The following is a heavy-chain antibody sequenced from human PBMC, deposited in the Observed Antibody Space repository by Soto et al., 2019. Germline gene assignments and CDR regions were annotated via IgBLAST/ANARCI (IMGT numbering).Heavy chain of an antibody. CDR2: IIPRSAKS. D-gene: IGHD3-3*01. Sequence: SVKVSCKASGDMFDTYTITWMRQAPGRGLEWVGGIIPRSAKSNYAQKFEGRATITADESTSTAYMELRSLRSDDTAVYYCARVPRITIFGVDAYGMDVWGQGTTVTVSS. CDR3: ARVPRITIFGVDAYGMDV. J-gene: IGHJ6*02. V-gene: IGHV1-69*13. CDR1: GDMFDTYT.